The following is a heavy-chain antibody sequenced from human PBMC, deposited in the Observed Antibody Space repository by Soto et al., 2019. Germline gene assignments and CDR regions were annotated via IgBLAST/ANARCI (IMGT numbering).Heavy chain of an antibody. CDR2: ISYDGSNK. J-gene: IGHJ6*02. CDR1: GFTFSSYG. D-gene: IGHD6-13*01. Sequence: QVQLVESGGGVVQPGRSLRLSCAASGFTFSSYGMHWVRQAPGKGLEWVAVISYDGSNKYYADSVKGRFTISRDNAKNSLYLQMNSLRAEDTAVYYCARCIAAAGTRNPGMDVWGQGTTVTVSS. V-gene: IGHV3-30*03. CDR3: ARCIAAAGTRNPGMDV.